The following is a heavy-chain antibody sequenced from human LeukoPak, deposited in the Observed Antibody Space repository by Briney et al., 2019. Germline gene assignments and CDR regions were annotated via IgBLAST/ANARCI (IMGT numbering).Heavy chain of an antibody. CDR1: GGSISSGGYS. Sequence: SRTLSLTCAVSGGSISSGGYSWSWIRQPPGKGLEWIGYIYHSGSTNYNPSLKSRVTIPVDTSKTQFSLKLSSVTAADTAVYYCARGRGVLDYWGQGTLVTVSS. CDR2: IYHSGST. CDR3: ARGRGVLDY. J-gene: IGHJ4*02. V-gene: IGHV4-30-2*01. D-gene: IGHD3-10*01.